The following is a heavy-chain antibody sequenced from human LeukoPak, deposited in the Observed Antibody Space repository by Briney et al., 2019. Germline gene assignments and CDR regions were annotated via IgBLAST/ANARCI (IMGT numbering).Heavy chain of an antibody. J-gene: IGHJ4*02. Sequence: ETLSLTCTVSGGSISSYYWSWIRQPPGKGLEWIGYIYYSGSTNYNPSLKSRVTISVDTSKNQFSLKLSSVTAADTAVYYCARHFEDWGQGTLVTVS. CDR1: GGSISSYY. CDR3: ARHFED. V-gene: IGHV4-59*08. CDR2: IYYSGST.